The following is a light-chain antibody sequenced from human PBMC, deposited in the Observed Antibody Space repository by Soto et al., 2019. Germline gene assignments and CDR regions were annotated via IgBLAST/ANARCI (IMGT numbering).Light chain of an antibody. J-gene: IGKJ2*01. CDR3: QPDGNSYT. V-gene: IGKV3-20*01. Sequence: ENVLPQSPGTLSLSPGEGATLSCRASQSINSLHLAWYQQKPGQAPRLLIYVASSRATGVPDRFSGSGSGTVVSLTISRLAPEEFAVYDCQPDGNSYTFGQRTKLVTK. CDR2: VAS. CDR1: QSINSLH.